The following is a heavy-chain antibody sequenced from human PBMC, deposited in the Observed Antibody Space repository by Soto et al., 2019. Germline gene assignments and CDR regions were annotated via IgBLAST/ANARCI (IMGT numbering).Heavy chain of an antibody. J-gene: IGHJ6*02. CDR2: ISYDGSNK. CDR3: AKDRGSSWYYYYGMDV. D-gene: IGHD6-13*01. CDR1: GSTFSSYG. V-gene: IGHV3-30*18. Sequence: GGSLRLSCAASGSTFSSYGMHWVRQAPGKGLEWVAVISYDGSNKYYADSVKGRFTISRDNSKNTLYLQMNSLRAEDTAVYYCAKDRGSSWYYYYGMDVWGQGTTVTVSS.